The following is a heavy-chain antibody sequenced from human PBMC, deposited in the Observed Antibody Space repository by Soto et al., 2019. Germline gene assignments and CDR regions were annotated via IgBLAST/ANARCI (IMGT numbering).Heavy chain of an antibody. D-gene: IGHD2-15*01. V-gene: IGHV1-69*01. CDR1: GGTFSSYA. J-gene: IGHJ6*02. Sequence: QVQLVQSGAEVKKPGSSVKVSCKAPGGTFSSYAISWVRQAPGQGLEWTGGIIPIFGTAKYAQKFQGRVTITADESTSTGYMELSSLRSEDTAVYYWARSQGGSSSLDIYYYYYYGMDVWGQGTTVTVSS. CDR3: ARSQGGSSSLDIYYYYYYGMDV. CDR2: IIPIFGTA.